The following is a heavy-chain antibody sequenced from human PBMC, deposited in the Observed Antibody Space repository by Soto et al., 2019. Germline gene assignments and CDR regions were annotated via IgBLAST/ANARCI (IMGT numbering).Heavy chain of an antibody. Sequence: QVQLQESGPGLVKPSQTLSLTCTVSGGSISSGDYYWSWIRQPPGKGLGWIGYIYYSGSTYYNPSLKSRVTISVDTSKNQFSLKLSSVTAADTAVYYCARDNIVLVPAATYYYYGMDVWGQGTTVTVSS. J-gene: IGHJ6*02. V-gene: IGHV4-30-4*01. CDR1: GGSISSGDYY. D-gene: IGHD2-2*01. CDR3: ARDNIVLVPAATYYYYGMDV. CDR2: IYYSGST.